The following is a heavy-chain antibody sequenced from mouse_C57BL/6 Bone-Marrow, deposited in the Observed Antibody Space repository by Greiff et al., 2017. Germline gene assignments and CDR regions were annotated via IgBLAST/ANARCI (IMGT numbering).Heavy chain of an antibody. D-gene: IGHD2-5*01. J-gene: IGHJ3*01. CDR1: GYTFTDYN. V-gene: IGHV1-18*01. CDR3: ARPDYSNYAWFAY. CDR2: INPNNGGT. Sequence: EVQLQESGPELVKPGASVKIPCKASGYTFTDYNMDWVKQSHGKSLEWIGDINPNNGGTIYNQKFKGKATLTVDKSSSTAYMELRSLTSEDTAVYYCARPDYSNYAWFAYWGQGTLVTVSA.